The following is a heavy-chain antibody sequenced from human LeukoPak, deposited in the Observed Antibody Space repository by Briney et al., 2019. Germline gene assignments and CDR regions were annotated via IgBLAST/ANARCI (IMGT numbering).Heavy chain of an antibody. CDR2: SYTSGST. J-gene: IGHJ6*03. CDR3: ARDLSPYTAMVYYYDYYMDV. V-gene: IGHV4-61*02. CDR1: GGSISSGSYY. Sequence: SETLSLTCTVSGGSISSGSYYWSWIRQPAGKGLEWVGRSYTSGSTNYNPSLESRVTISVDTSKNHFSLKLSSVTAADTAVYYCARDLSPYTAMVYYYDYYMDVWGKGTTVTVSS. D-gene: IGHD5-18*01.